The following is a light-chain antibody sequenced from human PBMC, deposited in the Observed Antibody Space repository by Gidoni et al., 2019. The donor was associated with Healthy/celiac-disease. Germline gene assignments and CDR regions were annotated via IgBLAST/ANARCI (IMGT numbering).Light chain of an antibody. V-gene: IGLV1-44*01. J-gene: IGLJ2*01. CDR2: SNN. Sequence: QSVLTQPPSSSGTPGQRVTISCSGRSSNIGSNTVNWYQQLPGTAPKLLIYSNNQRPSGVLDRFSGSKSGTSASMAISGLQSEDEADYYCAAWDESLNGVVFGGGTKLTVL. CDR1: SSNIGSNT. CDR3: AAWDESLNGVV.